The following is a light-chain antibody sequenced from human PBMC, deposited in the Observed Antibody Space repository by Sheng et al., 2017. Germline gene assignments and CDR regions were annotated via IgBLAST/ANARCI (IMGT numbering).Light chain of an antibody. Sequence: EIVLTQSPATLSLSPGERATLSCRASQSVSSFLAWYQQKPGQAPRLLIYATSNRATGIPDRFSGSGSGTDFTLTISRLEPEDFAVYYCQQRSTWPITFGQGTRLDIK. V-gene: IGKV3-11*01. CDR2: ATS. CDR3: QQRSTWPIT. CDR1: QSVSSF. J-gene: IGKJ5*01.